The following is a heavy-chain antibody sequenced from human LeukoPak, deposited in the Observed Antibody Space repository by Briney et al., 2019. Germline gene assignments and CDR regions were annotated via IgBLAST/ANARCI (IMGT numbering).Heavy chain of an antibody. D-gene: IGHD1-20*01. CDR1: GYSFTRYG. CDR3: ARRITATIYNWFDP. J-gene: IGHJ5*02. CDR2: INTNTGNP. Sequence: ASVKVSCKASGYSFTRYGLNWVRQAPGQGLEWMGWINTNTGNPTYAQGFTGRFVFSLDTSVSTAYLQISSLKAEDTAVYYCARRITATIYNWFDPWGQGTLVTVS. V-gene: IGHV7-4-1*02.